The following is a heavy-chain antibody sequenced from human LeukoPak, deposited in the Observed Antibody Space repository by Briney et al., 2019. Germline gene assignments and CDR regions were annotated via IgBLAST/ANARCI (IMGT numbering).Heavy chain of an antibody. CDR2: ISGSGGST. J-gene: IGHJ4*02. CDR3: AKALNYYDSSGSHYGNDY. Sequence: GGSLRLSCAASGFTFSSYAMSWVRQAPGKGLEWVSGISGSGGSTYYADSVKGRFTISRDNSRKTLYLQMSSLRAEDTAVYYCAKALNYYDSSGSHYGNDYWGQGTLVTVSS. D-gene: IGHD3-22*01. V-gene: IGHV3-23*01. CDR1: GFTFSSYA.